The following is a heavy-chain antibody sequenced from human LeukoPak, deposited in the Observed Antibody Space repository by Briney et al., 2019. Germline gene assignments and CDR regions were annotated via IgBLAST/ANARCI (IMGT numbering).Heavy chain of an antibody. CDR3: ARDDPTVRSLDI. D-gene: IGHD3-16*01. V-gene: IGHV3-53*01. CDR2: IYSGGST. J-gene: IGHJ3*02. CDR1: GFTVSSNY. Sequence: GGSLRLSCAASGFTVSSNYMSWVRQAPGKGLEWVSVIYSGGSTYYADSVKGRFTISRDNSKNTLYLQMNSLRAEDTAVYYYARDDPTVRSLDIWGQGTMVTVSS.